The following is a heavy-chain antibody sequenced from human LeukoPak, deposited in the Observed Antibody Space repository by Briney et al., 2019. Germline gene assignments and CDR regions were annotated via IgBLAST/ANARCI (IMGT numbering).Heavy chain of an antibody. CDR2: ISGSGTNT. J-gene: IGHJ4*02. V-gene: IGHV3-23*01. CDR1: GFTFSSYA. Sequence: GGSLRLSCAASGFTFSSYAMNWVRQAPGKGLEWVSGISGSGTNTDYIDSVKGRFTISRDNAKNSLYLQMNSLRAEDTAVYYCAGYYYDSTTYRDYWGQGTLVTVSS. D-gene: IGHD3-22*01. CDR3: AGYYYDSTTYRDY.